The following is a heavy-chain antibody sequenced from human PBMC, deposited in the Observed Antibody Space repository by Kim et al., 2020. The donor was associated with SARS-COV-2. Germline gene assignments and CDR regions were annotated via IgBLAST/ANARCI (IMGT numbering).Heavy chain of an antibody. CDR2: SAGST. J-gene: IGHJ4*02. Sequence: SAGSTYYAYSVKGRFTISRDNSKTTLYLQMNSLRAEDTAVYYCASSGGKYWGQGTLVTVSS. V-gene: IGHV3-23*01. D-gene: IGHD2-15*01. CDR3: ASSGGKY.